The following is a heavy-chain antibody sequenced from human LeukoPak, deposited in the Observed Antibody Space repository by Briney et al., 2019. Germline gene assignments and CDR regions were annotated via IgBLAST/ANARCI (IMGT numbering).Heavy chain of an antibody. CDR1: AFTFSDYS. D-gene: IGHD1-26*01. CDR2: ISGRSSTI. V-gene: IGHV3-48*01. Sequence: GGSLRLSCAAAAFTFSDYSMNWVRQAPGKGPEWVSYISGRSSTIYYADSVKGRFTISRDNAKSSMYLQMNSLTAEDTAVYYYARDRLKSGSYYFDYWGQGTLVTVSS. J-gene: IGHJ4*02. CDR3: ARDRLKSGSYYFDY.